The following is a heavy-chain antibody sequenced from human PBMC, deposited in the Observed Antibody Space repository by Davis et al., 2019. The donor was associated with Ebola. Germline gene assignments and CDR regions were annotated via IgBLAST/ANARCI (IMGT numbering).Heavy chain of an antibody. V-gene: IGHV3-23*01. Sequence: GESLKISCAASGFTFSSYDMTWVRQAPGKGLELVSGISDTGGRPAYADSVKGRFTIARDNSKTSLYLQMNSLRAYDTAVYYCANPSATGDLGGYWGQGALVTVSS. J-gene: IGHJ4*02. D-gene: IGHD7-27*01. CDR3: ANPSATGDLGGY. CDR1: GFTFSSYD. CDR2: ISDTGGRP.